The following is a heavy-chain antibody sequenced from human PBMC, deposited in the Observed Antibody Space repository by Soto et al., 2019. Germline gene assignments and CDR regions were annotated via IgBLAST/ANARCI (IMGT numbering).Heavy chain of an antibody. J-gene: IGHJ4*02. CDR1: GFTFSSYA. Sequence: QVQLVESGGGVVQPGRSLRLSCAASGFTFSSYAMHWVRQAPGKGLEWVAVISYDGSNKYYADSVKGRFTISRDNSKNTLYLQRNSLRADDTAVYYCARAQGPAAAGETNFDYWCQGTLVTVSS. CDR2: ISYDGSNK. CDR3: ARAQGPAAAGETNFDY. D-gene: IGHD6-13*01. V-gene: IGHV3-30-3*01.